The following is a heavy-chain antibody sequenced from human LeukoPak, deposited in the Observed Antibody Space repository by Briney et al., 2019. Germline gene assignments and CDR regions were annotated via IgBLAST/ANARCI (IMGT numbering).Heavy chain of an antibody. V-gene: IGHV1-69*05. CDR3: ARDLRSSWLDY. J-gene: IGHJ4*02. D-gene: IGHD6-13*01. Sequence: GASVKVSCKASGGTFSRYAISWVRQAPGQGLEWMGRIIPIFGTANYAQKFQGRVTITTDESTSTAYMELSSLRSEDTAVYYCARDLRSSWLDYWGRRTLVTVSS. CDR2: IIPIFGTA. CDR1: GGTFSRYA.